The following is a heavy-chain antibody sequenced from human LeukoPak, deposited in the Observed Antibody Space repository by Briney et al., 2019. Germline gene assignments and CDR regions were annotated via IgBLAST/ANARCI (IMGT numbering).Heavy chain of an antibody. J-gene: IGHJ4*02. Sequence: SETLSLTCTVSGGSISSYYWSWIRQSPGKGLEWIGYIFYSGSTNYSPSLKSRVTISVDTSKNQFSLKLSSVTAADTAVYYCARGGSGPYPRLDYWGQGSLVIVSS. D-gene: IGHD6-19*01. CDR1: GGSISSYY. CDR3: ARGGSGPYPRLDY. V-gene: IGHV4-59*01. CDR2: IFYSGST.